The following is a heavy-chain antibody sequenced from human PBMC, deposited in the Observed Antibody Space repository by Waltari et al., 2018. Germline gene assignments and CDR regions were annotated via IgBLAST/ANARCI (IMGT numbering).Heavy chain of an antibody. Sequence: QVQLQQWGAGLLKPSETLSLTCAVYGGSFSGYYWSWIRQPPGKGLEWIWEINHSGSTNYNPSLKSRVTISVDTSKNQFSLKLSSVTAADTAVYYCARVFGSPGGWFDPWGQGTLVTVSS. CDR3: ARVFGSPGGWFDP. V-gene: IGHV4-34*01. D-gene: IGHD3-3*01. CDR2: INHSGST. J-gene: IGHJ5*02. CDR1: GGSFSGYY.